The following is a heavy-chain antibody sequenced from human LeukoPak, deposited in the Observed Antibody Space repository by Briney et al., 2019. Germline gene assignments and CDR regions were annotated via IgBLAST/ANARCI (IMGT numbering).Heavy chain of an antibody. CDR3: ARQAAAGNKDAFDI. CDR2: IYPGDSDT. Sequence: GESLKISCKALGYTFTTYWIGWVRQMPGKGLEWMGIIYPGDSDTRYSPSFQGQVTISADKSIGIAYLQWTSLKASDTAIYYCARQAAAGNKDAFDIWGQGTMVTVSS. CDR1: GYTFTTYW. J-gene: IGHJ3*02. D-gene: IGHD6-13*01. V-gene: IGHV5-51*01.